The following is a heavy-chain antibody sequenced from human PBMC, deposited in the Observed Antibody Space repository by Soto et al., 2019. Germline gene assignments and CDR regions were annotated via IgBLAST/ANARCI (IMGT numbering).Heavy chain of an antibody. CDR1: GGSFSGYX. Sequence: QVQLQQWGAGLLKPSETLSLTCAVYGGSFSGYXXXWIRQPPGKGLEWIGEINHSGSTNYNPSLKSRVTISVDTSKNQFSLKLSSVTAADTAVYYCARGLGSSSWGFYWGQGTLVTVSS. J-gene: IGHJ4*02. CDR2: INHSGST. V-gene: IGHV4-34*01. CDR3: ARGLGSSSWGFY. D-gene: IGHD6-13*01.